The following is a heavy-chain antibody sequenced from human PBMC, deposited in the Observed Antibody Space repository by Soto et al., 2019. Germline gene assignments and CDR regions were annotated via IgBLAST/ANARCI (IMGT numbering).Heavy chain of an antibody. V-gene: IGHV1-69*01. CDR2: IVPLFGTT. CDR1: GGTFSSYT. Sequence: QVQLVQSGAEVKKPGSSVKVSCKASGGTFSSYTFSWVRQAPGQGLEWMGGIVPLFGTTNDAKIFQGRVTISADESTSTVYMELSSLRSEDSAMYYCARYCDVTSTRPRGAFEIWGQGTVITVSS. CDR3: ARYCDVTSTRPRGAFEI. D-gene: IGHD6-6*01. J-gene: IGHJ3*02.